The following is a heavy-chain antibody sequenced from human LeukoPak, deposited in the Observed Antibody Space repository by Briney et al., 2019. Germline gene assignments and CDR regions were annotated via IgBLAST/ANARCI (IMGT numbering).Heavy chain of an antibody. CDR1: GYSISSGYY. D-gene: IGHD3-9*01. Sequence: SETLSLTCTVSGYSISSGYYWGWIRQPPGKGLEWIGEINHSGSTNYNPSLKSRVTISVDTSKNQFSLKLSSVTAADTAVYYCARRKVRYFDWLSRPYYMDVWGKGTTVTISS. V-gene: IGHV4-38-2*02. J-gene: IGHJ6*03. CDR3: ARRKVRYFDWLSRPYYMDV. CDR2: INHSGST.